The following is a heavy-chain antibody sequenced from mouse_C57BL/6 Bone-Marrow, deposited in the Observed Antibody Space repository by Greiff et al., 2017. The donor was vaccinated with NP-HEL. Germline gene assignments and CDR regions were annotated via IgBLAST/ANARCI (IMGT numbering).Heavy chain of an antibody. Sequence: EVKLEESGPGLVKPSQSLSLTCSVTGYSITSGYYWNWIRQFPGNKLEWMGYISYDGSNNYNPSLKNRISITRDTSKNQFFLKLNSVTTEDTATYYCARPGDYDEGFAYWGQGTLVTVSA. D-gene: IGHD2-4*01. CDR1: GYSITSGYY. CDR2: ISYDGSN. J-gene: IGHJ3*01. V-gene: IGHV3-6*01. CDR3: ARPGDYDEGFAY.